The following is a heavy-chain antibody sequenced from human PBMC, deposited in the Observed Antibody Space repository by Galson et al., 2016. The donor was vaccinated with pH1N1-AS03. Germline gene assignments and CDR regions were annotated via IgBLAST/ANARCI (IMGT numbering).Heavy chain of an antibody. D-gene: IGHD6-19*01. J-gene: IGHJ4*02. CDR3: ARGEERSGWYSGFVY. CDR1: GFTFSNFA. Sequence: SLRLSCAASGFTFSNFAMSWVRQGPGEGLEWVSAISGDGDVTYYADSVKGRFIISRDNVKNSLLLQMNRLRAEDTAVYYCARGEERSGWYSGFVYWGQGTLAIVSS. V-gene: IGHV3-23*01. CDR2: ISGDGDVT.